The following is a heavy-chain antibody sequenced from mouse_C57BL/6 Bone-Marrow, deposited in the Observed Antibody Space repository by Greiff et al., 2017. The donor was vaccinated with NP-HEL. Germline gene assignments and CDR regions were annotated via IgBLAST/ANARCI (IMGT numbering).Heavy chain of an antibody. CDR2: IDPEDGET. V-gene: IGHV14-2*01. CDR1: GFNIKDYY. Sequence: EVQLQQSGAELVKPGASVKLSCTASGFNIKDYYMHWVKQRTEQGLEWIGRIDPEDGETKSAPKFQGKATITADTSSNTAYLQLSSLTSDDTAVYYCARTHDESFAYWGQGTLVTVSA. CDR3: ARTHDESFAY. J-gene: IGHJ3*01. D-gene: IGHD2-12*01.